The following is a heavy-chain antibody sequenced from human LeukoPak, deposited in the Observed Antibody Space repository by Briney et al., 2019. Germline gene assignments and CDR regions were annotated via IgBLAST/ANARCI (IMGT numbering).Heavy chain of an antibody. Sequence: GESLKLSCKGSGYTFTTSWIGWVRQMPGKGLEWMGIIYPSDSDTRYSPSFHGQVTISADTSISTAYLQWSSLKASDTAMYYCARIHSSSSSWFDPWGQGTLVTVSS. CDR1: GYTFTTSW. J-gene: IGHJ5*02. D-gene: IGHD6-13*01. CDR2: IYPSDSDT. CDR3: ARIHSSSSSWFDP. V-gene: IGHV5-51*01.